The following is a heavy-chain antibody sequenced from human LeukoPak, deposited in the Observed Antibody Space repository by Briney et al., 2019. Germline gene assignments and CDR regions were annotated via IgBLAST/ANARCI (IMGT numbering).Heavy chain of an antibody. CDR1: GFTFSNYA. D-gene: IGHD2-2*01. CDR3: AKDADTSCRDCYFDY. CDR2: ISGSGGST. Sequence: GGSLRLSCAASGFTFSNYAMAWVRQAPGMGLEWVSSISGSGGSTYYADSVKGRFTISRDNSKNTLYLQMNSLRAEDTAVYYCAKDADTSCRDCYFDYWGQGTLVTVSS. J-gene: IGHJ4*02. V-gene: IGHV3-23*01.